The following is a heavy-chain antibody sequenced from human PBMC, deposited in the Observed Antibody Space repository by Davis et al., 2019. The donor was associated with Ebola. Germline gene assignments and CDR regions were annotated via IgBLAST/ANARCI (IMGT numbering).Heavy chain of an antibody. CDR2: INSDGSST. CDR3: AKEGLGSGSFDY. CDR1: GFTFSSYW. J-gene: IGHJ4*02. V-gene: IGHV3-74*01. D-gene: IGHD6-19*01. Sequence: PSETLSLTCAASGFTFSSYWMHWVRQAPGKGLVWVSRINSDGSSTSYADSVKGRFTISRDNAKNTLYLQMNSLRAEDTAVYYCAKEGLGSGSFDYWGQGTLVTVSS.